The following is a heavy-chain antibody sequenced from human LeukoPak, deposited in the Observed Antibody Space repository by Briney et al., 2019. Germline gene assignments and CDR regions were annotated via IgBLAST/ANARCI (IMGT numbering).Heavy chain of an antibody. CDR2: MNPNSGNT. V-gene: IGHV1-8*01. Sequence: GASVKVSCKASGYTFTSYDINWVRQATGQGLEWMGWMNPNSGNTGYAQKFQGRVTMTRNTSISTAYMELSSLRSEDTAVYYCARVPTYCGGDCSSTGFDPWGQGTLVTVSS. CDR1: GYTFTSYD. J-gene: IGHJ5*02. D-gene: IGHD2-21*02. CDR3: ARVPTYCGGDCSSTGFDP.